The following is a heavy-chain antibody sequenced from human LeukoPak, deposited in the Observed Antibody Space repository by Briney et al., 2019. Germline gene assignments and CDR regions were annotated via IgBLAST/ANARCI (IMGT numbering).Heavy chain of an antibody. J-gene: IGHJ4*02. V-gene: IGHV4-39*01. D-gene: IGHD6-13*01. CDR2: IYYSGST. Sequence: PSQTLSLTCTVSGGSISSGSYYWGWIRQPPGKGLEWIGSIYYSGSTYYNPSLKSRVTISVDTSKNQFSLKLSSVTAADTAVYYCARLSGSWEFDYWGQGTLVTVSS. CDR3: ARLSGSWEFDY. CDR1: GGSISSGSYY.